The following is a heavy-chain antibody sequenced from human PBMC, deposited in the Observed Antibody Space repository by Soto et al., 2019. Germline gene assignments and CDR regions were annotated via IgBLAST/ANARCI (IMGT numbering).Heavy chain of an antibody. CDR1: GYTFTAYY. CDR2: INPNSGGT. Sequence: QVQLVQSGAEVKKPGASVKVSCKASGYTFTAYYMHWVRQAPGQGLEWMGWINPNSGGTNYAQQFQGRVTMTRDTSISTAYMELSRLRSDDTAVYYCAGGYSYGHYWGQGTLVTVSS. V-gene: IGHV1-2*02. D-gene: IGHD5-18*01. CDR3: AGGYSYGHY. J-gene: IGHJ4*02.